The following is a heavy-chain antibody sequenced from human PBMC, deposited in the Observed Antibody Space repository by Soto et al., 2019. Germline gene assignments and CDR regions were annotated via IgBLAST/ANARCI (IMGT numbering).Heavy chain of an antibody. Sequence: QVQLQQWGAGLLKPSETLSLTCAVYGGSFSGYYWSWIRQPPGKGLEWIGESNHSGSTNYNPSLKSRVTISVDTSKNQFSLKLSSVTAADTAVYYCARGDGSGSYAPRNFDYWGQGTLVTVSS. D-gene: IGHD3-10*01. CDR1: GGSFSGYY. CDR2: SNHSGST. J-gene: IGHJ4*02. CDR3: ARGDGSGSYAPRNFDY. V-gene: IGHV4-34*01.